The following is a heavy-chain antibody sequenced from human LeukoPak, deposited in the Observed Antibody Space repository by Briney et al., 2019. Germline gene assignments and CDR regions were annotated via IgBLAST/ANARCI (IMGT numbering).Heavy chain of an antibody. CDR1: GFTFSSYA. CDR3: AKDGPHPYYYDSSGYYYD. J-gene: IGHJ4*02. CDR2: ISGSGGST. Sequence: PGGSLRLSCAASGFTFSSYAMSWVRQAPGKGLEWVSAISGSGGSTYYADSVKGRFTISRDNSKNTLYLQMNSLRAEDTAVYYCAKDGPHPYYYDSSGYYYDWGQGTLVTVSS. V-gene: IGHV3-23*01. D-gene: IGHD3-22*01.